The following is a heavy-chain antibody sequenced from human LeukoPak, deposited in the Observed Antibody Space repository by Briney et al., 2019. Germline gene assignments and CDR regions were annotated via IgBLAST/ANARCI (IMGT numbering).Heavy chain of an antibody. V-gene: IGHV3-48*03. CDR1: GFTFSNYE. J-gene: IGHJ4*02. Sequence: HPGGSLRLSCAASGFTFSNYEMNWVRQAPGKGLEGVSYISSSGTTIQYADSVKGRFTISRDNAKNSLYLQMNSLRAEDTAVYYCATFTDYWGQGTLVTVSS. CDR2: ISSSGTTI. CDR3: ATFTDY.